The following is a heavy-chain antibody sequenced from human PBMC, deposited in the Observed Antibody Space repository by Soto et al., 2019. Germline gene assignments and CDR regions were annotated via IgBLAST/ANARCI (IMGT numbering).Heavy chain of an antibody. Sequence: PSETLSLTCIVSGGSISSSSYYWGWIRQPPGKGLEWIGSIYYSGSTYYNPSLKSRVTISVDTSKNQFSLKLSSVTAADTAVYYCARHIFFADYDILTGYSGDTYYYYGMDVWGQGTTVTVSS. CDR2: IYYSGST. D-gene: IGHD3-9*01. CDR1: GGSISSSSYY. J-gene: IGHJ6*02. V-gene: IGHV4-39*01. CDR3: ARHIFFADYDILTGYSGDTYYYYGMDV.